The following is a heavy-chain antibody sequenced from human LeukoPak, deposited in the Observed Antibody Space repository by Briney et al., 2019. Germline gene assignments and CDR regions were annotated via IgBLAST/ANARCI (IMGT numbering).Heavy chain of an antibody. CDR1: GFTFSSYA. CDR3: AKDYEYFQH. V-gene: IGHV3-23*01. Sequence: QPGGSLRLSCAASGFTFSSYAMSWVRQAPGKGLEWVSGIYNTADCTFYTDSVKGRFTISRDNSKNTLYLQMNSLRAEDTAVYYCAKDYEYFQHWGQGTLVTVSS. J-gene: IGHJ1*01. CDR2: IYNTADCT.